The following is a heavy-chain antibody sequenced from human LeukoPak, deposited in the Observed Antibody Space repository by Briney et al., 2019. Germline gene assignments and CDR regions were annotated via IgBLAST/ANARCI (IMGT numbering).Heavy chain of an antibody. CDR3: ARDFGPHDY. Sequence: PGGSLRLSCAASGFTFSSHWMSWVRQAPGKGLEWVANIKQDGSEKYYVDSVGGRFTISRDNAKNSLSLQMNSLRAEDTAVYFRARDFGPHDYWGQGTLVTVSS. D-gene: IGHD3-10*01. CDR1: GFTFSSHW. J-gene: IGHJ4*02. CDR2: IKQDGSEK. V-gene: IGHV3-7*05.